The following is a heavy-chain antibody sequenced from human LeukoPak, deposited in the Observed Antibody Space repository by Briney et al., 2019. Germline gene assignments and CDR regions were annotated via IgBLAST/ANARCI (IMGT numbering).Heavy chain of an antibody. Sequence: SETLSLTCTVSGGSISSYYWSWVRQPPGKGLEWIGYFYYSVSTNYNPSLKSRVTISVDTSKNQFSLKLSSVTAADTAVYYCGRGPGGYSYGYYFDYWGQGTLVTVSS. D-gene: IGHD5-18*01. CDR1: GGSISSYY. J-gene: IGHJ4*02. CDR2: FYYSVST. CDR3: GRGPGGYSYGYYFDY. V-gene: IGHV4-59*01.